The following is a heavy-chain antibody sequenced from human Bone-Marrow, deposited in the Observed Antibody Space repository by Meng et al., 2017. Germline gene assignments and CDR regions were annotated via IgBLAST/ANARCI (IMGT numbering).Heavy chain of an antibody. D-gene: IGHD6-19*01. V-gene: IGHV1-18*01. CDR3: ARVGPRIAVAVN. CDR2: ISDYNGNT. J-gene: IGHJ4*02. Sequence: LVSPAAQVRNPGASVNVSCKASGYTFTSYGISWVRQAPGKGLEWMGWISDYNGNTNYAQKLQGRVTMTTDTSTSTAYMELRSLRSDDTAVYYCARVGPRIAVAVNWGQGTLVTVSS. CDR1: GYTFTSYG.